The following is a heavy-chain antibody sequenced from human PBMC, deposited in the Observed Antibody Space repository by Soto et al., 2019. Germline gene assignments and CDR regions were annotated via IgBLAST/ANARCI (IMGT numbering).Heavy chain of an antibody. CDR2: ILYDGSEK. CDR1: GFMFGSYG. V-gene: IGHV3-33*01. D-gene: IGHD3-22*01. Sequence: QVQLVESGGGVVQPGRSLRLSCVASGFMFGSYGMHWVRQAPGKGLEWVAIILYDGSEKYHADSVKGRFTISRDNSKKTLYLQMNRLGAAGTALYYCAREPGLIVVAGLDYWGQGTIVTVSS. CDR3: AREPGLIVVAGLDY. J-gene: IGHJ4*02.